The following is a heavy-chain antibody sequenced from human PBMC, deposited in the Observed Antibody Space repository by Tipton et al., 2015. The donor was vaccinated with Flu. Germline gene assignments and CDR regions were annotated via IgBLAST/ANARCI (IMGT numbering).Heavy chain of an antibody. CDR3: ARDPFLETGDAFDV. Sequence: VQLVQSGGGLVQPGGSLRLSCAASGFTFSDHYMDWVRQAPGKGLEWVSKIDIHSRSIDYADSVRGRFTISRDSAKRSVYLQMNSLRVEDTAVYYCARDPFLETGDAFDVWGRGTMVTVSS. CDR1: GFTFSDHY. CDR2: IDIHSRSI. D-gene: IGHD2/OR15-2a*01. V-gene: IGHV3-11*04. J-gene: IGHJ3*01.